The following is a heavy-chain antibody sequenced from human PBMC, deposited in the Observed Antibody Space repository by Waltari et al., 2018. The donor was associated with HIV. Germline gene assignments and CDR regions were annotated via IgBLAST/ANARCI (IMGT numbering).Heavy chain of an antibody. V-gene: IGHV4-61*02. CDR1: GGSISSGSYY. CDR2: IYTSGST. D-gene: IGHD2-2*01. Sequence: QVQLQESGPGLVKPSQTLSLTCTVPGGSISSGSYYWSWLRQPAGTGLEWIGRIYTSGSTNYNPSLKSRVTISVDTSKNQFSLKLSSVTAADTAVYYCARTYCSSTSCYGGANWFDPWGQGTLVTVSS. J-gene: IGHJ5*02. CDR3: ARTYCSSTSCYGGANWFDP.